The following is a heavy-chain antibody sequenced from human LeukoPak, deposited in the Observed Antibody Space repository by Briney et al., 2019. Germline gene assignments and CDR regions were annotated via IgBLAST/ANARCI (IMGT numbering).Heavy chain of an antibody. J-gene: IGHJ4*02. Sequence: GGSLRLSCAASGFTFSSYAMSWVRQAPGKGLEWVSVIYSGGSTYYADSVKGRFTISRDNSKNTLYLQMNSLRAEDTAVYYCASYRLDYWGQGTLVTVSS. D-gene: IGHD1-26*01. CDR1: GFTFSSYA. V-gene: IGHV3-66*01. CDR2: IYSGGST. CDR3: ASYRLDY.